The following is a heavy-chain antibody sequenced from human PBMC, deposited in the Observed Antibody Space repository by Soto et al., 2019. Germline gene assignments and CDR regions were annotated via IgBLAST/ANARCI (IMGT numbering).Heavy chain of an antibody. CDR1: GGSFSGYS. CDR2: INDGGSA. CDR3: ARGLFSETHYSGGWYFFDY. Sequence: PSETLSLTCAVYGGSFSGYSWTWIRQSPGKGLEWIGQINDGGSANYNPSLKSRVTISVYTSNNEFFLELSSVTAADTAVYYCARGLFSETHYSGGWYFFDYWGQGTLVTVSS. V-gene: IGHV4-34*01. D-gene: IGHD1-26*01. J-gene: IGHJ4*02.